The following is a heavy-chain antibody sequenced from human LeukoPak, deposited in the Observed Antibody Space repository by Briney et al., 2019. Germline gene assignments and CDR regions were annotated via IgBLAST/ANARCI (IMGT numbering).Heavy chain of an antibody. V-gene: IGHV3-23*01. Sequence: GGSLRLSCAASGFTFNNYGMSWVRQAPGKGLEWVSAISAGGGSTYYADSVKGRFTISRDKSKNTLSLQMNSLRAEDTAVYYCAQQVGYCSSGSCYFTYWGQGTLVTVSS. J-gene: IGHJ1*01. D-gene: IGHD2-15*01. CDR2: ISAGGGST. CDR3: AQQVGYCSSGSCYFTY. CDR1: GFTFNNYG.